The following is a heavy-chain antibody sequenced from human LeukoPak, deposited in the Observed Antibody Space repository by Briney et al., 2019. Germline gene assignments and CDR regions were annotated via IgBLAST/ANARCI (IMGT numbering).Heavy chain of an antibody. J-gene: IGHJ6*02. D-gene: IGHD3-22*01. CDR2: INSDGSST. CDR3: ARNPDRNYYYYYGMDV. Sequence: PGGSLRLSCAASGFTFSTYWMHWVRQAPGKGLVWVAHINSDGSSTSYADSVKGRFTISRDNAKNTLYLQMNSLRAEDTAVYYCARNPDRNYYYYYGMDVWGQGTTVTVSS. CDR1: GFTFSTYW. V-gene: IGHV3-74*01.